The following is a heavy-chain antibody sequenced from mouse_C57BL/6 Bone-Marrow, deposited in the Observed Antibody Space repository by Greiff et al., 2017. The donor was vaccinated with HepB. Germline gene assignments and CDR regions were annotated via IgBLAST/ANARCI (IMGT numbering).Heavy chain of an antibody. Sequence: EVQGVESGGGLVKPGGSLKLSCAASGFTFSSYAMSWVRQTPEKRLEWVATISDGGSYTYYPDNVKGRFTISRDNAKNNLYLQMSHLKSEDTAMYYCARDQSYDWYFDVWGTGTTVTVSP. V-gene: IGHV5-4*01. CDR3: ARDQSYDWYFDV. CDR1: GFTFSSYA. D-gene: IGHD1-1*01. J-gene: IGHJ1*03. CDR2: ISDGGSYT.